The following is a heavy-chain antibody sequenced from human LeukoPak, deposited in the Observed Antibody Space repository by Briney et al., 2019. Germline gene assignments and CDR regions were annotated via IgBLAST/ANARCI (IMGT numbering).Heavy chain of an antibody. CDR2: ISSSSSYI. CDR1: GFTFSSYS. CDR3: ARAYTAMAPLDY. D-gene: IGHD5-18*01. V-gene: IGHV3-21*01. J-gene: IGHJ4*02. Sequence: GGSLRLSCAAFGFTFSSYSMNWVRQAPGKGLEWVSSISSSSSYIYYADSVKGRFTISRDNAKNSLYLQMNSLRAEDTAVYYCARAYTAMAPLDYWGQGTLVTVSS.